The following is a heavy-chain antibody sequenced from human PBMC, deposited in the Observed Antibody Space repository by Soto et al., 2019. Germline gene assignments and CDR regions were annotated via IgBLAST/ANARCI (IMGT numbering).Heavy chain of an antibody. Sequence: QITLKESGPPLVRPAQTLTLTCAFSGFSLTTTHMGVAWIRHPPVKSLDWLALIYWDDDKRYSPSLKNSLAISKDTSRNRVVLTITNMNPEDTGTYFYANAGDYDLLSFDHWGPGTLVAVAS. CDR2: IYWDDDK. J-gene: IGHJ4*02. CDR1: GFSLTTTHMG. CDR3: ANAGDYDLLSFDH. D-gene: IGHD4-17*01. V-gene: IGHV2-5*02.